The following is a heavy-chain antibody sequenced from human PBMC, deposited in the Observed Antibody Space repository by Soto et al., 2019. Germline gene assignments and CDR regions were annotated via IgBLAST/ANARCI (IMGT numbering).Heavy chain of an antibody. V-gene: IGHV1-69*13. CDR1: GGTFSSYA. Sequence: SVKVSCKASGGTFSSYAISWVRQAPGQGLEWMGGIIPIFGTANYAQKFQGRVTITADESTSTAYMELSSLRSEDTAVFYCARVYYYDSSGYYYGSSWGQGTLVTVSS. D-gene: IGHD3-22*01. J-gene: IGHJ4*02. CDR3: ARVYYYDSSGYYYGSS. CDR2: IIPIFGTA.